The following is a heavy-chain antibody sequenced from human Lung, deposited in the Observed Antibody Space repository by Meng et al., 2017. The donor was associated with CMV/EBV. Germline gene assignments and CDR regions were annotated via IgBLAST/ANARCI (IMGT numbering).Heavy chain of an antibody. J-gene: IGHJ5*02. V-gene: IGHV5-51*01. D-gene: IGHD2-2*01. CDR1: GYSFTSYW. CDR2: IYPGDSDT. Sequence: GGSXRLXXKGSGYSFTSYWIAWVRQMPGKGLEWMGLIYPGDSDTTYSPSFQGRVTISADKSISTTYLQWSSLKASDTAIYYCARQLDTRTWDNWFDPWGQGTLVXVSS. CDR3: ARQLDTRTWDNWFDP.